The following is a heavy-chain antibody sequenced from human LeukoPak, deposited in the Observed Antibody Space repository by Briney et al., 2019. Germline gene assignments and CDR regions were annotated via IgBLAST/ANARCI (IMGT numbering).Heavy chain of an antibody. V-gene: IGHV1-69*13. CDR3: AKDLLYYDSSGYYDY. Sequence: ASVKVSCKASGYTVINHYMHWVRQAPGQGLEWMGGIIPIFGTANYAQKFQGRVTITADESTSTAYMELSSLRAEDTAVYYCAKDLLYYDSSGYYDYWGQGTLVTVSS. D-gene: IGHD3-22*01. J-gene: IGHJ4*02. CDR2: IIPIFGTA. CDR1: GYTVINHY.